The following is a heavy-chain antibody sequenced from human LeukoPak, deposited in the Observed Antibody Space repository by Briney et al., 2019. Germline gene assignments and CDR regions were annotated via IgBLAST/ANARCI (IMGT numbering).Heavy chain of an antibody. CDR3: ARADEVAAATIGPAGY. J-gene: IGHJ4*02. Sequence: SGGSLRLSCAASGFTFSSYAMHWVRQAPGKGLEWVSGISYSGGSTYYADSVKGRFTISRDNSKNTVYLQMNSLRAEDTAVYYCARADEVAAATIGPAGYWGQGTLVTVSS. CDR1: GFTFSSYA. D-gene: IGHD2-2*01. V-gene: IGHV3-23*01. CDR2: ISYSGGST.